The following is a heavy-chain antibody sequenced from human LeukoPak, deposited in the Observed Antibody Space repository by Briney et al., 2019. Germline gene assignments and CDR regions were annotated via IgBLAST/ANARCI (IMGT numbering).Heavy chain of an antibody. Sequence: GGSLRLSCAASGFTFSDYYMSWIRQAPGKGLEWVSYISSSGSTIYYADSVKGRFTISRDNAKNSLYLQMNSLRAEDTAVYYCAREIVLIPAAPPGFDYWGQGTLVTVSS. D-gene: IGHD2-2*01. V-gene: IGHV3-11*01. J-gene: IGHJ4*02. CDR1: GFTFSDYY. CDR2: ISSSGSTI. CDR3: AREIVLIPAAPPGFDY.